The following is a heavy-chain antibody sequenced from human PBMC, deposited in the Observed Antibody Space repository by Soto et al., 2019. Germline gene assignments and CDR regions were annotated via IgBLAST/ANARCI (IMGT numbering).Heavy chain of an antibody. Sequence: ASVKVSCKASGYTFTSYYMHWVRQAPGQGLEWMGIINPSGGSTSYAQKFQGRVTMTRDTSTSTVYMELSSLRAEDTAVYYCARGAYIVVVLAATQGDAFDIWGQGTMVTVSS. CDR2: INPSGGST. J-gene: IGHJ3*02. D-gene: IGHD2-15*01. CDR1: GYTFTSYY. CDR3: ARGAYIVVVLAATQGDAFDI. V-gene: IGHV1-46*01.